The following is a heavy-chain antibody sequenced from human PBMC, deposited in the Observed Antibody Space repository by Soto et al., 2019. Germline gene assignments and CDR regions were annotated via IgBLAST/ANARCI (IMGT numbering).Heavy chain of an antibody. CDR2: IVVGSGNT. D-gene: IGHD2-15*01. Sequence: GASVKVSCKASGFTFTSSAMQWVRQARGQRLEWIGWIVVGSGNTNYAQKFQERVTITRDMSTSTAYMELSSLRSEDTAVYYCAAGSKNFVEYRSPLSAFDIWCQGIMVSGS. V-gene: IGHV1-58*02. CDR1: GFTFTSSA. J-gene: IGHJ3*02. CDR3: AAGSKNFVEYRSPLSAFDI.